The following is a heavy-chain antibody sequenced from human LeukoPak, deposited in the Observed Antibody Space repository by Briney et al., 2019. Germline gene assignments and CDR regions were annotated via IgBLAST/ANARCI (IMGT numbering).Heavy chain of an antibody. V-gene: IGHV1-69*06. Sequence: GASVKVSCKASGGTCSSYAISWVRQAPGQGLEGMGGIIPIFGTANYAQKFQGRVTITADKSTSTAYMELSSLGSEDTAVYYCARQRRRATVTTLTSSVDYGMDVWGKGTTVTVSS. CDR2: IIPIFGTA. J-gene: IGHJ6*04. CDR1: GGTCSSYA. CDR3: ARQRRRATVTTLTSSVDYGMDV. D-gene: IGHD4-17*01.